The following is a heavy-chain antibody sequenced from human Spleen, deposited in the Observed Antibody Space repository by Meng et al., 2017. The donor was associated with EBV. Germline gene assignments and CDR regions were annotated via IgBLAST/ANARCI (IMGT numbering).Heavy chain of an antibody. CDR2: INAGNGNT. Sequence: VQLAESGAEVKKPGASVKASCKASGYTFSDHGIQWVRHAPGQGLEWMGRINAGNGNTKYSEKFQGRVTVTRDTSANTAYMELSSLRSEDTAIYYCARESAMVRGLPDYWGQGTLVTV. V-gene: IGHV1-3*01. J-gene: IGHJ4*02. CDR1: GYTFSDHG. D-gene: IGHD3-10*01. CDR3: ARESAMVRGLPDY.